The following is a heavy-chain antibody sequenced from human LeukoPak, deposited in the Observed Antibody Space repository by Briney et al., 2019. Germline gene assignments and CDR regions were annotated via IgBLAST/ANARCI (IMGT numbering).Heavy chain of an antibody. CDR1: GGSISSYY. D-gene: IGHD5-24*01. CDR3: AGDGYNDYY. CDR2: IYYSGST. J-gene: IGHJ4*02. V-gene: IGHV4-59*01. Sequence: SETLSLTCTVSGGSISSYYWSWIRQPPGKGLEWIGYIYYSGSTNYNPSLKSRVTISVDTSKNQFSLKLSSVTAADTVVYYCAGDGYNDYYWGQGTLVTVSS.